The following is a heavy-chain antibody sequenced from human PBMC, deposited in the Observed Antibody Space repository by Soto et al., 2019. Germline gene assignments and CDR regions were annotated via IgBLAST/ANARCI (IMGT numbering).Heavy chain of an antibody. V-gene: IGHV4-30-2*01. CDR2: IYHSGST. J-gene: IGHJ4*02. D-gene: IGHD5-12*01. Sequence: QLQLQESGSGLVKPSQTLSLTCAVSGGSISSGGYSWSWIRQPPGKGLEWIGYIYHSGSTYYNPSLKSRVTISVDRYKNQFSLKLSSVTAADTAVYYCDRVPTGYGGYFDYWGQGTLVTVSS. CDR1: GGSISSGGYS. CDR3: DRVPTGYGGYFDY.